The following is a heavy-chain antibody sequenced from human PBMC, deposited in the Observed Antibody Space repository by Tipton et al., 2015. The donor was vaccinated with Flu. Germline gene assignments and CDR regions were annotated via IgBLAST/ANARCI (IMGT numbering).Heavy chain of an antibody. CDR3: ARGVLTGYHHYFDY. D-gene: IGHD3-9*01. Sequence: TLSLTCTVSGGSISSSSYYWGWIRQPPGKGLEWIGSIYYSGSTYYNPSLKSRVTISVDTSKNQFSLKLSSGTAADTAVYYCARGVLTGYHHYFDYWGQGTLVTVSS. V-gene: IGHV4-39*07. CDR2: IYYSGST. CDR1: GGSISSSSYY. J-gene: IGHJ4*02.